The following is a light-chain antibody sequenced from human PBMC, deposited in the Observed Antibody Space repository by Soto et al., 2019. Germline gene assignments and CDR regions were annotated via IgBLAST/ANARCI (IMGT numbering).Light chain of an antibody. CDR1: QNIRNY. V-gene: IGKV1-39*01. CDR3: QQSYTAVFT. Sequence: DIQMTQSPSSLSASVGDRVTITCRASQNIRNYLNWYQQKPGKAPKLLVYGASSLQSGVPGRFSGSGFETDFTLTINNLQPEDFATYYCQQSYTAVFTFGPGTKVDIK. CDR2: GAS. J-gene: IGKJ3*01.